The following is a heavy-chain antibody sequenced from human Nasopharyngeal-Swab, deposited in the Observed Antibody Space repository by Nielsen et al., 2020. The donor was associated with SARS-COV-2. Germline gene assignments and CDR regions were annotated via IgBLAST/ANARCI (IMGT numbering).Heavy chain of an antibody. CDR1: GFTFSSYA. CDR3: ARDFVGQMDV. J-gene: IGHJ6*02. V-gene: IGHV3-23*01. D-gene: IGHD3-10*01. Sequence: GESLKISCAASGFTFSSYAMSWVRQTPGKGLEWVSSITDAGGRTHYADSVKGRFTISRDNPKNTLYVQMNSLRVEDTAIYYCARDFVGQMDVWGQGTTVTVSS. CDR2: ITDAGGRT.